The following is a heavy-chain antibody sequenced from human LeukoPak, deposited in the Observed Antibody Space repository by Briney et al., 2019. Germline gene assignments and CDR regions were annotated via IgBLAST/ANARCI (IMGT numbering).Heavy chain of an antibody. CDR3: ARGASYYASGTFYP. CDR1: GYNFKDNY. V-gene: IGHV1-2*06. CDR2: INPNSGST. J-gene: IGHJ5*02. D-gene: IGHD3-10*01. Sequence: ASVKVSCKASGYNFKDNYIFLVRQAPGQGLEWVGRINPNSGSTDQAQKFEGRVTLTRDTSVNTVYMELSDLRSDDTAVYYCARGASYYASGTFYPWGQGTLVTVSS.